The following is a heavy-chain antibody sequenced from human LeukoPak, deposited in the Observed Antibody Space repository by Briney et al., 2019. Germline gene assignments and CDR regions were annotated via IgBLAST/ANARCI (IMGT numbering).Heavy chain of an antibody. D-gene: IGHD5-18*01. V-gene: IGHV1-2*02. J-gene: IGHJ4*02. CDR2: INPNSGGT. Sequence: ASVKVSCKSSVYTFIAYYIHWVRQAPGQGLEWMGWINPNSGGTNYAQKFQGRITMTRDTSISTAYMELSRLTSDDTAVYYCARDGKERGYSLYYFDYWGQGTLVSVSS. CDR3: ARDGKERGYSLYYFDY. CDR1: VYTFIAYY.